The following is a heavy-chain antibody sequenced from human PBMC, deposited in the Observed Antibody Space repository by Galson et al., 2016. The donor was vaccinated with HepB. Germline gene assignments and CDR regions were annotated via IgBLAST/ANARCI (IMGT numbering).Heavy chain of an antibody. CDR2: IIPLLGIP. D-gene: IGHD6-19*01. CDR1: GTFTTYP. V-gene: IGHV1-69*02. CDR3: ARPSSGWANDAFDI. Sequence: GTFTTYPITWVRQAPGQGPECLGRIIPLLGIPKYAQKFQGRLTITADKSTSTTYMELTSLRSEDTAVYYCARPSSGWANDAFDIWGQGTMVTVSS. J-gene: IGHJ3*02.